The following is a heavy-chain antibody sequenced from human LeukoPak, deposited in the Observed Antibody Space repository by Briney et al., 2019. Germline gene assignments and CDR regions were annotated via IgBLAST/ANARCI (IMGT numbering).Heavy chain of an antibody. J-gene: IGHJ1*01. CDR2: ISGSGGST. D-gene: IGHD2-15*01. CDR3: AKSPSYSGYCSGGSCEKYFQH. Sequence: GGSLRLSCAASGFTFSSYGMSWVRQAPGKGLEWVSAISGSGGSTYYADSVKGRFTISRDNSKNTLYLQMNSLRAEDTAVYYCAKSPSYSGYCSGGSCEKYFQHWGQGTLVTVSS. V-gene: IGHV3-23*01. CDR1: GFTFSSYG.